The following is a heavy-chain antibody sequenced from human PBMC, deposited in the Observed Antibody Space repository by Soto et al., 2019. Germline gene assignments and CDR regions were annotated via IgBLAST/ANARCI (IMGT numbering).Heavy chain of an antibody. Sequence: GGSLRLSCAASGFTFSSYWMSWVRQAPGKGLEWVANIKQDGSEKYYVDSVKGRFTISRDNAKNSLYLQMNSLRAEDTAVYYCAREAGSYYYYGMDVWGQGTTVTVS. D-gene: IGHD1-26*01. CDR2: IKQDGSEK. V-gene: IGHV3-7*03. CDR1: GFTFSSYW. J-gene: IGHJ6*02. CDR3: AREAGSYYYYGMDV.